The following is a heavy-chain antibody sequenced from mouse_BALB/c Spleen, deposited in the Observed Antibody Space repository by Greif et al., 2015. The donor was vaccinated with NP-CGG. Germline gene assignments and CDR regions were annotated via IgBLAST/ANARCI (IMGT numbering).Heavy chain of an antibody. D-gene: IGHD4-1*01. Sequence: EVQLQQSGGGLVQPGGSLKLSWAASGFDFSRYWMSWVRQAPGKGLEWIGEINPDSSTINYTPSLKDKFIISRDNAKNTLYLQMSKVRSEDTALYYCARELGDHFDYWGQGTTLTVSS. CDR3: ARELGDHFDY. CDR1: GFDFSRYW. V-gene: IGHV4-1*02. CDR2: INPDSSTI. J-gene: IGHJ2*01.